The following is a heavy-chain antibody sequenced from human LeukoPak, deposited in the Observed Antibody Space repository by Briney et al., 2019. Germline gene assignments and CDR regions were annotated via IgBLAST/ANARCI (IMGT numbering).Heavy chain of an antibody. CDR3: ARDEDSSGYYPWY. CDR2: ISYDGSNK. J-gene: IGHJ4*02. CDR1: GFTFSSYA. D-gene: IGHD3-22*01. V-gene: IGHV3-30*01. Sequence: PGGSLLLSCAASGFTFSSYAMHWVRPAPGKGLEWVAVISYDGSNKYYADSVKGRFTISRDNSKNTLYLQMNSLRAEDTAVYYCARDEDSSGYYPWYWGQGTLVTVSS.